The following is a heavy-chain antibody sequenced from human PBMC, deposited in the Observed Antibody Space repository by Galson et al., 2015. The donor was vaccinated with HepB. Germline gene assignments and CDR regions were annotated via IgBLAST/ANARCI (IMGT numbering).Heavy chain of an antibody. Sequence: LRLSCAVSGFTFSNYGMHWVRQAPGKGLEWMAVISYNGHNKYYADSLKGRITISRDNSKSTLYLQMNSLRAEDTAVYYCAKLQVEYYDTSGPSPGDAFDFWGQGTTVTVSS. D-gene: IGHD3-22*01. V-gene: IGHV3-30*18. J-gene: IGHJ3*01. CDR2: ISYNGHNK. CDR1: GFTFSNYG. CDR3: AKLQVEYYDTSGPSPGDAFDF.